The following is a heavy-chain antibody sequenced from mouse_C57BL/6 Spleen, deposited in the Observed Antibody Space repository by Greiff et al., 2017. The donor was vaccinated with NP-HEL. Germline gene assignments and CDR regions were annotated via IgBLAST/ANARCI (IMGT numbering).Heavy chain of an antibody. D-gene: IGHD1-3*01. V-gene: IGHV5-16*01. CDR2: INYDGSST. J-gene: IGHJ1*03. CDR3: ARAGKGYWYFDV. CDR1: GFTFSDYY. Sequence: EVMLVESEGGLVQPGSSMKLSCTASGFTFSDYYMAWVRQVPEKGLEWVANINYDGSSTYYLDSLKSRFIISRDNAKNILYLQMSSLKSEDTATYYCARAGKGYWYFDVWGTGTTVTVSS.